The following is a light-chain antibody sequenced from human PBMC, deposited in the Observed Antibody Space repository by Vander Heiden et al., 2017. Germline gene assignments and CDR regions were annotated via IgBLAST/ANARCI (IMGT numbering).Light chain of an antibody. J-gene: IGKJ1*01. CDR1: QSVRSN. CDR2: GAS. Sequence: EIVMTQSPATLSVSPGERATLSCRASQSVRSNLAWCPQKPGQAPKILIYGASTRATGSPARVSGGGPGTEFTLTIRRLQSEKLAMCTCARFNIFSPWTFGQGTKVEIK. CDR3: ARFNIFSPWT. V-gene: IGKV3-15*01.